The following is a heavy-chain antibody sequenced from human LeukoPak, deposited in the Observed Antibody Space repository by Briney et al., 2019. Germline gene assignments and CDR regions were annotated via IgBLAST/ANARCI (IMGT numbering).Heavy chain of an antibody. CDR2: IYPGDSNN. Sequence: GESLKISCKGSGYSFTSYWIGWLRQTPPKDLEWMVIIYPGDSNNRYNPSFQDQVTISSNKYINTAYLQWSRLKTSDTAMYYCARSGSSYVIAYSSQGTLVTV. V-gene: IGHV5-51*01. CDR3: ARSGSSYVIAY. J-gene: IGHJ4*02. CDR1: GYSFTSYW. D-gene: IGHD5-18*01.